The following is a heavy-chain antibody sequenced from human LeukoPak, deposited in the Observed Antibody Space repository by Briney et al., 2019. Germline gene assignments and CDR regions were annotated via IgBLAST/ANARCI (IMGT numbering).Heavy chain of an antibody. Sequence: GGSLRLSCAASGFTFSSYSMNWVRQAPGKGLEWVSSISSSSSYIYYADSVKGRFTFSRDNAKNSLYLQMNSLRAEDTAVYYGARWGSLTLIDAFDIWGQGTMVTVSS. V-gene: IGHV3-21*01. CDR2: ISSSSSYI. CDR1: GFTFSSYS. CDR3: ARWGSLTLIDAFDI. J-gene: IGHJ3*02. D-gene: IGHD3-9*01.